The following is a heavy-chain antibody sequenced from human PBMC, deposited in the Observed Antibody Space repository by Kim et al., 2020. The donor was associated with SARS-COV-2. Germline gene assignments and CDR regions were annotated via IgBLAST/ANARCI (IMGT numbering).Heavy chain of an antibody. CDR1: GFTLSSND. D-gene: IGHD6-19*01. V-gene: IGHV3-13*01. CDR3: ARESKVGGWLADLDY. Sequence: GGSLRLSCAVSGFTLSSNDMHWVRQPTGKGLEWVSAIGTADDTYYSDSVKGRFTISREIAKNSLYLQMNSLGADDTAVYYCARESKVGGWLADLDYWGQGILVTVSS. J-gene: IGHJ4*02. CDR2: IGTADDT.